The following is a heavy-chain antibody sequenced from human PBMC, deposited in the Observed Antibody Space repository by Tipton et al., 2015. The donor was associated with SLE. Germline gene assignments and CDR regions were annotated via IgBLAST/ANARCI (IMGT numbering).Heavy chain of an antibody. V-gene: IGHV3-11*05. Sequence: SLRLSCAASGFTFSGYYMSWIRQAPGKGLEWVSYISSSSSYTNYADSVKGRFTISRDNAKNSLYLQMNSLRAEDTAVYYCARGDRSGYDWGDYWGQGTLVTVSS. J-gene: IGHJ4*02. CDR2: ISSSSSYT. CDR3: ARGDRSGYDWGDY. CDR1: GFTFSGYY. D-gene: IGHD5-12*01.